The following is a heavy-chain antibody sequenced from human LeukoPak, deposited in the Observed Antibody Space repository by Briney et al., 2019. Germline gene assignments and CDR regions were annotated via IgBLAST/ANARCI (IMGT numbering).Heavy chain of an antibody. D-gene: IGHD3-22*01. Sequence: SVKVSCKASGGTFSSYAISWVRQAPGQGREWMGGVIPIFGTANYAQRFQGRVTITTDEPASTAYMELSSLRSEDTAVYHCARGPWYYYDSSGYYPSHFDYWGQGTLVTVSS. J-gene: IGHJ4*02. V-gene: IGHV1-69*05. CDR3: ARGPWYYYDSSGYYPSHFDY. CDR1: GGTFSSYA. CDR2: VIPIFGTA.